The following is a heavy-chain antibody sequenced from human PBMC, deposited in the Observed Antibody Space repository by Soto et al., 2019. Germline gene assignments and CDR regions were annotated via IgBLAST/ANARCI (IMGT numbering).Heavy chain of an antibody. Sequence: GGSVRLSCAASGFTFSSYDMHWVRQATGKGLEWVSAIGTAGDTYYPGSVKGRFTISRENAKNSLYLQMNSLRAGDTAVYYCARGLRVSSSWYRWYYYYGMDVWGQGTTVTVSS. CDR3: ARGLRVSSSWYRWYYYYGMDV. V-gene: IGHV3-13*01. CDR2: IGTAGDT. D-gene: IGHD6-13*01. J-gene: IGHJ6*02. CDR1: GFTFSSYD.